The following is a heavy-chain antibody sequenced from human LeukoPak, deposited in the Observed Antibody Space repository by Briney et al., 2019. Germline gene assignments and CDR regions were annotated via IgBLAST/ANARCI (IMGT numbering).Heavy chain of an antibody. J-gene: IGHJ3*01. CDR1: GYSISSGYY. CDR2: IYHSGST. CDR3: ARNIVVVPTVTGAFDV. D-gene: IGHD2-2*01. Sequence: SETLSLTCAASGYSISSGYYWGWIRQPPGKGLEWIGSIYHSGSTYYNPSLKSRVTISVDTSKNQFSLKLSSVTAADTAMYYCARNIVVVPTVTGAFDVWGRGTMVTVSS. V-gene: IGHV4-38-2*01.